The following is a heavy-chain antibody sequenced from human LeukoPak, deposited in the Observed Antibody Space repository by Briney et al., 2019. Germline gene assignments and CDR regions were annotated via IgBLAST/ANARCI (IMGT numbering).Heavy chain of an antibody. CDR2: ISSSSSYI. CDR1: GFTFSSYS. Sequence: PGGSLRLSCAASGFTFSSYSMNWVRQAPGKGLEWVSSISSSSSYIYYADSVKGRFTISRDNAKNSLYLQMNSLRAEDTAVYYCARDPENSYGFLFKDYYYYYMDVWGKGTAVTVSS. D-gene: IGHD5-18*01. J-gene: IGHJ6*03. CDR3: ARDPENSYGFLFKDYYYYYMDV. V-gene: IGHV3-21*01.